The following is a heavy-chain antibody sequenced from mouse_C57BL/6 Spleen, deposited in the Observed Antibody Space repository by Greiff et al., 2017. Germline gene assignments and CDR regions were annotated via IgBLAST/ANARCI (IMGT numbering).Heavy chain of an antibody. CDR3: AREGVLRDYDAMDY. Sequence: EVQLVESGGGLVKPGGSLKLSCAASGFTFSSYAMSWVRQTPEKRLEWVATISDGGSYTYYPDNVKGRITISRDNAKNNLYLQMSHPKSEDTAMYYCAREGVLRDYDAMDYWGQGTSVTVSS. J-gene: IGHJ4*01. CDR2: ISDGGSYT. CDR1: GFTFSSYA. V-gene: IGHV5-4*01.